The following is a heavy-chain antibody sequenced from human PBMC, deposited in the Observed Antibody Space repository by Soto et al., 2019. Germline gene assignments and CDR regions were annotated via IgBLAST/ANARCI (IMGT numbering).Heavy chain of an antibody. CDR2: MSGSSSTT. J-gene: IGHJ6*02. CDR1: GLTFSNYA. D-gene: IGHD1-26*01. CDR3: AKEVTSGSYSHYYYGLDV. V-gene: IGHV3-23*01. Sequence: EVRLLESGGGLVKPGGSLRLSCATSGLTFSNYAMSWVRQAPGGGLEWVSSMSGSSSTTYYADSVRGRFTISRDRSKNTLYLQMNSLRVEDTAVYYCAKEVTSGSYSHYYYGLDVWGQGTMVTVSS.